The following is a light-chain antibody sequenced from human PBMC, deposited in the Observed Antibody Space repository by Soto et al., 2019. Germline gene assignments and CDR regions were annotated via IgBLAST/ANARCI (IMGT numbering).Light chain of an antibody. CDR2: KAS. J-gene: IGKJ1*01. V-gene: IGKV1-5*03. Sequence: EMQKNKKTYTLSASVGDRVTITCRASQSISSWLGWYQQKPGKAPKLLIYKASSLESGVPSRFSGSGSGTEFTLTISILQPDDFATYYFQQYNSYSITFGQGTKVDSK. CDR3: QQYNSYSIT. CDR1: QSISSW.